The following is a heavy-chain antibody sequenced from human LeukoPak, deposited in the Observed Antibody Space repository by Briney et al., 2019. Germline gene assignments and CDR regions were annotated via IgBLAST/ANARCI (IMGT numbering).Heavy chain of an antibody. CDR3: AGRDGPLGGPSVY. V-gene: IGHV3-48*01. J-gene: IGHJ4*02. CDR2: ISSSRSTI. D-gene: IGHD5-24*01. CDR1: GFTFSSYS. Sequence: GGSLRLSCAASGFTFSSYSMNWVRQAPGKGLEWVSYISSSRSTIYYADSVKGRFTISRDNAKNSLYLQMNSLRAEDTAVYYCAGRDGPLGGPSVYWGQGTLVTVSS.